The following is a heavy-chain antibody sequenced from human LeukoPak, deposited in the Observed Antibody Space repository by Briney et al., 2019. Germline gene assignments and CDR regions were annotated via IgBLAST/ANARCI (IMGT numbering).Heavy chain of an antibody. CDR3: ARARRMRGSWEHFDY. V-gene: IGHV3-7*01. J-gene: IGHJ4*02. D-gene: IGHD6-13*01. CDR1: GFTYSSYW. CDR2: RKQDGSEK. Sequence: GGSLRLSCAASGFTYSSYWMSWVRQAPGKGLEWAANRKQDGSEKYYVDSVKGRFTISRDNAKNSLYLQMNSLRAEDTAVYYCARARRMRGSWEHFDYWGQGTLVTVSS.